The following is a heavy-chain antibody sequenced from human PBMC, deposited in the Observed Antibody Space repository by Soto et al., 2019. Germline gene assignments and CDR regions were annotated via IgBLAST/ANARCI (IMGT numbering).Heavy chain of an antibody. J-gene: IGHJ4*02. D-gene: IGHD3-22*01. CDR2: IWYDGSNK. CDR1: GFTFSGYG. V-gene: IGHV3-33*01. CDR3: ARVRYYASRANLHY. Sequence: QVQLVESGGGVVQPGRSLRLSCAASGFTFSGYGMHWVRQAPGKGLEWVAVIWYDGSNKYYADSVKGRFTISRDNAKNSLYLEMNSLRAEDKAVLYCARVRYYASRANLHYWGQGTLVTVSS.